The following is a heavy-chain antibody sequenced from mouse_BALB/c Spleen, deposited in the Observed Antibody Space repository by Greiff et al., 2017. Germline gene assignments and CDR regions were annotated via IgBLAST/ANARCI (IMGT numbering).Heavy chain of an antibody. D-gene: IGHD2-12*01. CDR1: GFTFSSYG. V-gene: IGHV5-6*01. Sequence: EVQLVESGGDLVKPGGSLKLSCAASGFTFSSYGMSWVRQTPDKRLEWVATISSGGSYTYYPDSVKGRFTISRDNAKNTLYLQMSSLKSEDTAMYYCARQGRDDEGYFDVWGAGTTVTVSS. CDR2: ISSGGSYT. J-gene: IGHJ1*01. CDR3: ARQGRDDEGYFDV.